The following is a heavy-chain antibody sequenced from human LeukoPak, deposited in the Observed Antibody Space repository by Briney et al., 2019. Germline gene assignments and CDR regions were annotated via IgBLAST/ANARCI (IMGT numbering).Heavy chain of an antibody. J-gene: IGHJ2*01. CDR2: IYYSGST. D-gene: IGHD4-17*01. CDR1: VCSISSSSYY. CDR3: ARLPYYGAYGYFDL. Sequence: TLSLTRPVSVCSISSSSYYWGWPRQPPGEGREWMRCIYYSGSTYYNPSVKRRVTISVDTSRNQFSLKLSSVTAADTAVYYGARLPYYGAYGYFDLWGRGTLVTVSS. V-gene: IGHV4-39*01.